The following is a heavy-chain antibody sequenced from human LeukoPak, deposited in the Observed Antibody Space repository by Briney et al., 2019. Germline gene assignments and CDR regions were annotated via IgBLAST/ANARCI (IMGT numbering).Heavy chain of an antibody. CDR1: GGSISSSSYY. Sequence: SETLSLTCTVSGGSISSSSYYWGWIRQPPGKGLEWIGSIYYSGSTNYNPSLKSRVTISVDTSKNQFSLKLSSVTAADTAVYYCARVYGGNSFTADYWGQGTLVTVSS. J-gene: IGHJ4*02. D-gene: IGHD4-23*01. CDR2: IYYSGST. V-gene: IGHV4-39*07. CDR3: ARVYGGNSFTADY.